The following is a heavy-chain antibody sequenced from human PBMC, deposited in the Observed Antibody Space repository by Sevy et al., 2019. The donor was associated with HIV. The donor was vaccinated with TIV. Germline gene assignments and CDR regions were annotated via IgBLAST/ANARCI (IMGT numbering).Heavy chain of an antibody. D-gene: IGHD4-17*01. CDR3: ARDQHDYAGNVRTGWFDP. V-gene: IGHV3-30-3*01. CDR1: GFTFSSYA. Sequence: GGSLRLSCAASGFTFSSYAMHWVRQAPGKGLEWVAVISYDGTNKYYADTGKGRFTMSRDNSKKILYVQMNSLRGEDTAVYYCARDQHDYAGNVRTGWFDPWGQGTLVTVSS. J-gene: IGHJ5*02. CDR2: ISYDGTNK.